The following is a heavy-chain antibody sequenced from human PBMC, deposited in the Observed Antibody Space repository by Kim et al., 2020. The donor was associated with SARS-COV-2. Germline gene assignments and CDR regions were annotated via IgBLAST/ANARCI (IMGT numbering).Heavy chain of an antibody. D-gene: IGHD2-15*01. CDR1: GYTFTSYG. V-gene: IGHV1-18*01. J-gene: IGHJ6*02. Sequence: ASVKVSCKASGYTFTSYGISWVRQAPGQGLEWMGWISTYNGNTNYAHKLQGRVTMTTDTSTSTASMELRSLRSDDTAVYYCARDLGRIAYYDGMDVWGQGTTVTVSS. CDR2: ISTYNGNT. CDR3: ARDLGRIAYYDGMDV.